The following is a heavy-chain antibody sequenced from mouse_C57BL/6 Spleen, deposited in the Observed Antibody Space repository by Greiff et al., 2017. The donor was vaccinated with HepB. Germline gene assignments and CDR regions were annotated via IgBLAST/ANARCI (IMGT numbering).Heavy chain of an antibody. Sequence: DVQLVESGEGLVKPGGSLKLSCAASGFTFSSYAMSWVRQTPEKRLEWVAYISSGGDYIYYADTVKGRFTISRDNARNTLYLQMSSLKSEDTAMYYCTRDPHDGYFDYWGQGTTLTVSS. D-gene: IGHD2-3*01. CDR1: GFTFSSYA. CDR2: ISSGGDYI. CDR3: TRDPHDGYFDY. J-gene: IGHJ2*01. V-gene: IGHV5-9-1*02.